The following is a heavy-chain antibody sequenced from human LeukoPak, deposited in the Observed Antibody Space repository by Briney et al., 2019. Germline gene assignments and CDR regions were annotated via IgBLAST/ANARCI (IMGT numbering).Heavy chain of an antibody. J-gene: IGHJ4*02. Sequence: PSETLSLTCTVSGGSIRSSYYYWGWIRQSPGKGLEWIASIHYTGSTYYNPSLKSRVSMSVDMSKNQFSLKLSSVTAADTAVYYCARHLTWDYFDYWGQGTLVTVSS. CDR2: IHYTGST. CDR3: ARHLTWDYFDY. CDR1: GGSIRSSYYY. D-gene: IGHD1-14*01. V-gene: IGHV4-39*01.